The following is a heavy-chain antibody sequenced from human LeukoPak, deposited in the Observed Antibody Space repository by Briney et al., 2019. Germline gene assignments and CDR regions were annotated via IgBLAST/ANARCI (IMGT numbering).Heavy chain of an antibody. V-gene: IGHV4-39*07. Sequence: SETLSLTCTVSGGSISSSSYYWGWIRQPPGKGLEWIGSIYYSGGTYYNPSLKSRVTISVDTSKNQFSLKLSSVTAADTAVYYCATTTIRLGYWGQGTLVTVSS. CDR3: ATTTIRLGY. D-gene: IGHD1-26*01. CDR2: IYYSGGT. CDR1: GGSISSSSYY. J-gene: IGHJ4*02.